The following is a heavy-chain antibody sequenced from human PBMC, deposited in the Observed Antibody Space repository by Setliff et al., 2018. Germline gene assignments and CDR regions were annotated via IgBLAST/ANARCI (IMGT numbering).Heavy chain of an antibody. CDR2: ISAYNGNT. J-gene: IGHJ3*02. Sequence: ASVHVSRKTSGFGLTTFGFSWVRQAPGQGLEWMGWISAYNGNTQYAQKLQGRVTTATDISTSTAYMELRGLRSDDTAVYYCARCGYSYGYDHGFDIWGQGTMVTVSS. CDR3: ARCGYSYGYDHGFDI. V-gene: IGHV1-18*01. D-gene: IGHD5-18*01. CDR1: GFGLTTFG.